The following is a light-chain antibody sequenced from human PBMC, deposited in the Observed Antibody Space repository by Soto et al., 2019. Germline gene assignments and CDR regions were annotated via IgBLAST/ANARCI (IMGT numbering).Light chain of an antibody. J-gene: IGKJ1*01. CDR3: QQYTNWPPWT. V-gene: IGKV3-15*01. CDR2: GAS. CDR1: QSVSTN. Sequence: EIVMTQSPPTLSVSPGERATLSCRASQSVSTNLAWYQQKPGQAPRLLIYGASTRATGIPARFSGGGSGTEFTLTISSQQSDDFAVYYCQQYTNWPPWTFGQGTKVDFK.